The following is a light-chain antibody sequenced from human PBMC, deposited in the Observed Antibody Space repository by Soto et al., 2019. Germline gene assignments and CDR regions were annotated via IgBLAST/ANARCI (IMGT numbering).Light chain of an antibody. V-gene: IGLV2-14*01. CDR3: TSYTSSNSLVV. J-gene: IGLJ3*02. CDR2: AVS. CDR1: SSDVGGYNY. Sequence: QSALTQPASVSGSPGQSITISCTGTSSDVGGYNYVSWYQQHPGKAPKLMIYAVSNRPSGVSNRFSGSKSGNTASLTISGLQAEDEAHYYCTSYTSSNSLVVFGGGTKLTVL.